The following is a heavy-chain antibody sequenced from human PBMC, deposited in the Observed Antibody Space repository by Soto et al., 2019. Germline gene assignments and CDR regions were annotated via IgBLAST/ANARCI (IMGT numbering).Heavy chain of an antibody. CDR1: GGSISSSNW. CDR2: IYHSGST. Sequence: PSETLSLTCAVSGGSISSSNWWSWVRQPLGKGLEWIGEIYHSGSTNYNPSLKSRVTISVDKSKNQFSLKLSSVTAADTAVYYCASVRGGYYYAMDVWGQGTTV. D-gene: IGHD3-10*02. J-gene: IGHJ6*02. CDR3: ASVRGGYYYAMDV. V-gene: IGHV4-4*02.